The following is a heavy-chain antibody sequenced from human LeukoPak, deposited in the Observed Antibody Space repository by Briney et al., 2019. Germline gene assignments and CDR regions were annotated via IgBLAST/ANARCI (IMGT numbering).Heavy chain of an antibody. Sequence: SETPSLTCTVSGGSISSYYWSWIRQPPGKGLEWIGYIYYSGSTNYNPSLKSRVTISVDTSKNQFSLKLSSVTAAGTAVYYCARGNDFWSGEAACWFDPWGQGTLVTVSS. CDR1: GGSISSYY. D-gene: IGHD3-3*01. CDR2: IYYSGST. V-gene: IGHV4-59*01. CDR3: ARGNDFWSGEAACWFDP. J-gene: IGHJ5*02.